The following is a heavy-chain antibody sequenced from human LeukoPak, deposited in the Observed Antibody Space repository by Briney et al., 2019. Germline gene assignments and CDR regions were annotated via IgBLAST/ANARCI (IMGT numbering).Heavy chain of an antibody. J-gene: IGHJ2*01. V-gene: IGHV4-59*01. CDR3: ARASDYGDDVFAWYFDL. CDR1: GDSMSSYK. CDR2: IYYTGRA. D-gene: IGHD4-17*01. Sequence: SETLSLTCAVSGDSMSSYKWAWIRQPPGKGLEWIGYIYYTGRAGYNPSLKSRVTISADTSRNQFSLNLSSVTAVDTAVYYCARASDYGDDVFAWYFDLWGRGTPVTVSS.